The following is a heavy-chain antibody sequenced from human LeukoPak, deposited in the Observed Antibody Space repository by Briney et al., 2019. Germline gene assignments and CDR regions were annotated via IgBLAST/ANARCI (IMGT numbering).Heavy chain of an antibody. J-gene: IGHJ4*02. CDR2: IKQDGSEK. Sequence: GGSLRFSCAASGFTFSSYWMSWVRQAPGKGLEWVANIKQDGSEKYYVDSVKGRFTISRDNAKNSLYLQMNSLRAEDTAVYYCARVCGDYVFDYWGQGTLVTVSS. CDR1: GFTFSSYW. D-gene: IGHD4-17*01. CDR3: ARVCGDYVFDY. V-gene: IGHV3-7*01.